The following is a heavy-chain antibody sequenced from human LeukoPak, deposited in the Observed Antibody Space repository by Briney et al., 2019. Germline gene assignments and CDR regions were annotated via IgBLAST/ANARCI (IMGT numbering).Heavy chain of an antibody. CDR1: GYTFTGYY. Sequence: ASVTVSCKASGYTFTGYYMHWVRQAPGQGLEWMGWINPNSGGTNYAQKFQGRVTMTRDTSISTAYMELSRLRSDDTAVYYCAAQAHIVVVVAATADAFDIWGQGTMVTVSS. J-gene: IGHJ3*02. CDR2: INPNSGGT. D-gene: IGHD2-15*01. CDR3: AAQAHIVVVVAATADAFDI. V-gene: IGHV1-2*02.